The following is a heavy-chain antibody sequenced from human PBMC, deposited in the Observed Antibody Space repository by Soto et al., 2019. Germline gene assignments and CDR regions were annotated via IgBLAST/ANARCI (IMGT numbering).Heavy chain of an antibody. CDR2: VYNNGGT. CDR3: ARGYYYDTSGYYSAFDI. D-gene: IGHD3-22*01. CDR1: GGSISSDY. Sequence: SETLSLTCTVSGGSISSDYWSWIRQPPGKGLEWVGYVYNNGGTKYNPSLKSRVTISVDTSNNQFSLKLASVTAADTAVYYCARGYYYDTSGYYSAFDIWGQGTMVTVSS. J-gene: IGHJ3*02. V-gene: IGHV4-59*01.